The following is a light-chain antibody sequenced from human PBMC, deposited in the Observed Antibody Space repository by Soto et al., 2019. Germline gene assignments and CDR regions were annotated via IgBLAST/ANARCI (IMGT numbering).Light chain of an antibody. J-gene: IGKJ5*01. V-gene: IGKV3-11*01. CDR3: QQRSNWXXIT. CDR2: DAX. CDR1: QSVSSY. Sequence: SQSVSSYVAWYQQKPGQATMLLIYDAXNRATAIPANFXGXGSGTDFTLTISSLEPEDFAVYYCQQRSNWXXITFGQGTRLEIK.